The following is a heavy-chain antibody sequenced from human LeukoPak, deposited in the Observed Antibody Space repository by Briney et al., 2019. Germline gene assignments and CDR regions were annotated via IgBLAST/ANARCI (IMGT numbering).Heavy chain of an antibody. CDR2: ISSSGSTI. V-gene: IGHV3-48*04. CDR1: GFTFSSYS. Sequence: QSGGSLRLSCAASGFTFSSYSMNWVRQAPGKGLEWVSYISSSGSTIYYADSVKGRFTISRDNAKNSLYLQMNSLRAEDTAVYYCAREVRNAFDIWGQGTMVTVSS. J-gene: IGHJ3*02. D-gene: IGHD4-11*01. CDR3: AREVRNAFDI.